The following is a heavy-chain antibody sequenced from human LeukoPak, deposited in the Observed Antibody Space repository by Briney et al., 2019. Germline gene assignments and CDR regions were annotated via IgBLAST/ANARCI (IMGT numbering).Heavy chain of an antibody. CDR2: INPNSGGT. J-gene: IGHJ6*02. CDR1: GYTFTGYY. D-gene: IGHD3-10*01. V-gene: IGHV1-2*02. Sequence: GASVKVSCKASGYTFTGYYMHWVRQAPGQGLEWMGWINPNSGGTNYAQKFQGRVTMTRDTSISTAYMELSRLRSDDTAVYYCARLGFWFGELSLHYGMDVWGQGTTVTVSS. CDR3: ARLGFWFGELSLHYGMDV.